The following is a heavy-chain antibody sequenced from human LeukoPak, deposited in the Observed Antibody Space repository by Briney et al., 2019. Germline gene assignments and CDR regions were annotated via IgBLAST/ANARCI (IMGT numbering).Heavy chain of an antibody. D-gene: IGHD6-13*01. V-gene: IGHV3-30*18. Sequence: HPGGSLRLSCAASGFTVSSNYMSWVRQAPGKGLEWVAVLSYDGSNKYYADSVKGRFTISRDNSKNTLYLQMNSLRAEDTAVYYCAKTLVGIAAAFQHWGQGTLVTVSS. CDR2: LSYDGSNK. CDR1: GFTVSSNY. J-gene: IGHJ1*01. CDR3: AKTLVGIAAAFQH.